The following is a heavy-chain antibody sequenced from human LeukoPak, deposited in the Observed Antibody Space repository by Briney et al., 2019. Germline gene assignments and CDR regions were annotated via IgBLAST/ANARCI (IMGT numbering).Heavy chain of an antibody. D-gene: IGHD3-16*02. J-gene: IGHJ6*02. CDR1: GYTLTSYA. V-gene: IGHV7-4-1*02. CDR3: ARGESYDYVWGSYQDRYGMDV. Sequence: ASVTVSCMASGYTLTSYAMNWVRQAPGQGLEWMGWINTNTGNPTYAQGFTGGFVFSLDTSVSTAYLQISSLKAEDPAVEYCARGESYDYVWGSYQDRYGMDVWGQGTTVTVSS. CDR2: INTNTGNP.